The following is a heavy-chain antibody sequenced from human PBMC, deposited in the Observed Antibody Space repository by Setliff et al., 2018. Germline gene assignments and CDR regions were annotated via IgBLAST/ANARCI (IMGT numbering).Heavy chain of an antibody. Sequence: SVKVSCKASGGTFSSYAISWVRQAPGQGLEWMGGIIPILGIANYAQEFQGRVTITTDESTSTAYMELSSLRSEDTAVYYCASSYDSSGYYASTYYYYYMDVWGKGTTVTVSS. V-gene: IGHV1-69*10. J-gene: IGHJ6*03. CDR1: GGTFSSYA. CDR3: ASSYDSSGYYASTYYYYYMDV. D-gene: IGHD3-22*01. CDR2: IIPILGIA.